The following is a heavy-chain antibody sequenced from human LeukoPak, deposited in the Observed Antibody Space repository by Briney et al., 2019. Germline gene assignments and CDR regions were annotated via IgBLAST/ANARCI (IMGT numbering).Heavy chain of an antibody. CDR1: GFTFSDHY. CDR2: TTNKANSYTT. Sequence: GGSLRLSCAASGFTFSDHYMDWVRQAPGKGLEWVGGTTNKANSYTTEYAASVKGRFTISRDDSKNSLHLQMNSLKTEDTAVYYCARVGFNTMLRGVIGFDYWGQGTLVTVSS. V-gene: IGHV3-72*01. CDR3: ARVGFNTMLRGVIGFDY. D-gene: IGHD3-10*01. J-gene: IGHJ4*02.